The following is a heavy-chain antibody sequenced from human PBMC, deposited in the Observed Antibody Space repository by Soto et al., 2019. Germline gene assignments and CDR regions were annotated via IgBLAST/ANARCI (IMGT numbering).Heavy chain of an antibody. CDR2: IYHSGST. V-gene: IGHV4-30-2*01. CDR3: ARVEIGYSYASFDP. D-gene: IGHD5-18*01. Sequence: SLPLPLTWAVSGGSISSLGYSRRWIRQPPGKGLEWIGYIYHSGSTYYNPSLKSRVTISVDRSKNQFSLKLSSVTAADTAVYYCARVEIGYSYASFDPWGQGTLVTVSS. J-gene: IGHJ5*02. CDR1: GGSISSLGYS.